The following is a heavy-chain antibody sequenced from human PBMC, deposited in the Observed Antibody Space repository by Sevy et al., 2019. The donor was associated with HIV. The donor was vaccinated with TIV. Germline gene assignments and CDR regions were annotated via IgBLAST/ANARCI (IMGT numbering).Heavy chain of an antibody. D-gene: IGHD3-22*01. Sequence: GGCLRLSCAASGFTFDNYAMHWVRQAPGKGLQWVSGISWNGKSIHYADSVKGRFTISRDNAKNSLYLQMNSLRPDDMALYYCVKDTTIDSSGYYPGGFDYWGQGTLVTVSS. CDR1: GFTFDNYA. CDR3: VKDTTIDSSGYYPGGFDY. J-gene: IGHJ4*02. CDR2: ISWNGKSI. V-gene: IGHV3-9*03.